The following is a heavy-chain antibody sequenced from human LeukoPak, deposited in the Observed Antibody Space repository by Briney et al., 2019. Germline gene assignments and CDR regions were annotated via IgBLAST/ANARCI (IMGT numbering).Heavy chain of an antibody. Sequence: GGSLRLSCAASGFTFSSYWMSWVRQAPGKGLEWVANIKQDGSEKYYVDSVKGRFTISRDNAKNSVYLQMNSLKTEDTAVYYCTLNNWYENGFDPWGQGTLVTVSS. D-gene: IGHD1-1*01. CDR2: IKQDGSEK. CDR1: GFTFSSYW. J-gene: IGHJ5*02. V-gene: IGHV3-7*03. CDR3: TLNNWYENGFDP.